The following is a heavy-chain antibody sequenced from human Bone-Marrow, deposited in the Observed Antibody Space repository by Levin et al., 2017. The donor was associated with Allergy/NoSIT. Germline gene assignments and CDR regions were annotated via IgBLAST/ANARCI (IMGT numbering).Heavy chain of an antibody. D-gene: IGHD5-18*01. J-gene: IGHJ4*02. CDR1: GGSIRSGGYY. CDR2: IYDSGST. Sequence: SCTVSGGSIRSGGYYWSWIRQHPGKGLEWIGCIYDSGSTSYNPSLESRVAISVDTSKNQFYLKLTSLTAADTAVYYCARIPDTTSEFDYWGQGTLVTVSS. V-gene: IGHV4-31*03. CDR3: ARIPDTTSEFDY.